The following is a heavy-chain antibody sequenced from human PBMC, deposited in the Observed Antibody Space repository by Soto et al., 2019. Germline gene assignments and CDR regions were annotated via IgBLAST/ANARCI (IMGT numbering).Heavy chain of an antibody. D-gene: IGHD2-15*01. J-gene: IGHJ5*02. CDR2: IYYSGST. CDR3: ARYTVVTRNWFDP. V-gene: IGHV4-59*01. CDR1: GGSISSYY. Sequence: SETLSLTCTVSGGSISSYYWSWIRQPPGKGLEWIGYIYYSGSTNYNPSLKSRVTISVDTSKNQFSLKLSSVTAADTAVYYCARYTVVTRNWFDPWGQGTLVTVS.